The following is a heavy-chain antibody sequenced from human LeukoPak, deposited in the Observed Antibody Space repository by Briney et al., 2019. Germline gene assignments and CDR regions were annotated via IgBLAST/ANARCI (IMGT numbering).Heavy chain of an antibody. V-gene: IGHV4-59*01. J-gene: IGHJ3*02. D-gene: IGHD3-22*01. CDR3: ARGAYYYDTPRFKAFDI. CDR2: IYYSGST. Sequence: SETLSLTCTVSGGSISSYYWSWIRQPPGKGLEWIGYIYYSGSTNYNPSLKSWVTISVDTSKNQFSLKLSSVTAADTAVYYCARGAYYYDTPRFKAFDIWGQGTMVTVSS. CDR1: GGSISSYY.